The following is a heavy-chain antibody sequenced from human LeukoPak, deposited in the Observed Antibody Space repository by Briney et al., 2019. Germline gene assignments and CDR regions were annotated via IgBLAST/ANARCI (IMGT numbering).Heavy chain of an antibody. D-gene: IGHD6-13*01. V-gene: IGHV1-8*02. CDR3: ARMVMEQQLVRAFDI. CDR1: GYTFTGYY. CDR2: MNPNSGNT. Sequence: ASVKVSCKASGYTFTGYYMHWVRQAPGQGLEWMGWMNPNSGNTGYAQKFQGRVTMTRNTSISTAYMELSSLRSEDTAVYYCARMVMEQQLVRAFDIWGQGTMVTVSS. J-gene: IGHJ3*02.